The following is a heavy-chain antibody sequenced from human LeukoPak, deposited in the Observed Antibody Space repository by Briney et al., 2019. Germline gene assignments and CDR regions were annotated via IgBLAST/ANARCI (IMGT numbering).Heavy chain of an antibody. J-gene: IGHJ5*02. Sequence: SETLSLTCTVSGGSISSSSYYWGWIRQPPGKGLEWIGSIYYSGSTYYNPSLKSRVTISVDTSKNQFSLQLNSVTPEDTAVYYCARGIAAAGTGWFDPWGQGTLVTVSS. D-gene: IGHD6-13*01. V-gene: IGHV4-39*01. CDR3: ARGIAAAGTGWFDP. CDR1: GGSISSSSYY. CDR2: IYYSGST.